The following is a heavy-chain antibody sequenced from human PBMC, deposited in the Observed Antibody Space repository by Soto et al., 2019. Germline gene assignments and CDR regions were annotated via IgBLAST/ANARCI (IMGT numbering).Heavy chain of an antibody. D-gene: IGHD3-3*01. CDR1: GFTFSSYA. CDR2: ISGSGGST. Sequence: PGGSLRLSCAASGFTFSSYAMSWFRQAPGKWLEWVSAISGSGGSTYYADSVKGRFTISRDNSKNTLYLQMNSLRAEDTAVYYCAGGITIFGVVTPYYYYGMDVWGQGXTVTVYS. V-gene: IGHV3-23*01. J-gene: IGHJ6*02. CDR3: AGGITIFGVVTPYYYYGMDV.